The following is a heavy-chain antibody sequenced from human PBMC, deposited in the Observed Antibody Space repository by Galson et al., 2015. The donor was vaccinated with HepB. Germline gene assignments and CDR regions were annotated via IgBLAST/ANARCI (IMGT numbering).Heavy chain of an antibody. D-gene: IGHD3-10*01. V-gene: IGHV2-70*11. CDR3: ARIPPMVRGVYGDSWFDP. CDR1: GFSLRTSGMC. CDR2: IDWDDDK. Sequence: PALVKPTQTLTLTCTFSGFSLRTSGMCVSWIRQPPGKALEWLARIDWDDDKYYSTSLKTRLTISKDTSKNQVVLTMTNMDPVDTATYYCARIPPMVRGVYGDSWFDPWGQGTLVTVSS. J-gene: IGHJ5*02.